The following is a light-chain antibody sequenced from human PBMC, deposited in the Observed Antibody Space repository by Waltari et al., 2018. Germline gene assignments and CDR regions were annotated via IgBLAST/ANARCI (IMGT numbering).Light chain of an antibody. CDR2: GAA. J-gene: IGKJ1*01. V-gene: IGKV3-15*01. Sequence: EIVMTQSPATLSVSPGERATLSCRASPSVSSNLAWYQQKPGQAPRLLIHGAATRATGIPARFSGSGSGTEFTLTISSLQSEDFAVYYCQQYNNWPPGAFGQGTKVEIK. CDR3: QQYNNWPPGA. CDR1: PSVSSN.